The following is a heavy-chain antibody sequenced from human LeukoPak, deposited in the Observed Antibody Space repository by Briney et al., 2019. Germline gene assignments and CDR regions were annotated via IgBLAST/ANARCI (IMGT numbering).Heavy chain of an antibody. CDR3: ATDHGGSCYEKTPLRYPCYLDY. Sequence: PGGSLRLSCAATGFAFSNAWMSWVRQAPGKGLEWVGRIKSNVDGGTSDYGTPVKGRFNIRRDDSKNTLYLQINSLKTEDTAMYYCATDHGGSCYEKTPLRYPCYLDYWGQGTLVTVSS. CDR1: GFAFSNAW. D-gene: IGHD2-15*01. J-gene: IGHJ4*02. V-gene: IGHV3-15*01. CDR2: IKSNVDGGTS.